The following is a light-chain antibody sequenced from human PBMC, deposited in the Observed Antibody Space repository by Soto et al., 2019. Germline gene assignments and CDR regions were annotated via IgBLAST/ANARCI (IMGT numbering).Light chain of an antibody. Sequence: DIQMTQSPPSLSESVGDRVTITCRASQGIGNSLAWYQQKPGTVPKLLIYSASTLQSGGPSRFSGSGSGTDFTLTISSLQPEDVAAYYCQKYNTFPATFGQGTRLEIK. V-gene: IGKV1-27*01. CDR2: SAS. CDR1: QGIGNS. J-gene: IGKJ5*01. CDR3: QKYNTFPAT.